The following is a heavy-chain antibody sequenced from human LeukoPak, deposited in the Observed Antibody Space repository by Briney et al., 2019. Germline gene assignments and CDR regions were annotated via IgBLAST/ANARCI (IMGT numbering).Heavy chain of an antibody. CDR3: ARDCGIGLRWLNWFDP. Sequence: SVKVSCKASGGTFSSYAISWVRQAPGQGLEWMGGIIPIFGTANYAQKFQGRVTITADESTSTAYMELSSLRSEDTAVYYCARDCGIGLRWLNWFDPWGQGTLVTVSS. J-gene: IGHJ5*02. V-gene: IGHV1-69*13. CDR2: IIPIFGTA. CDR1: GGTFSSYA. D-gene: IGHD4-23*01.